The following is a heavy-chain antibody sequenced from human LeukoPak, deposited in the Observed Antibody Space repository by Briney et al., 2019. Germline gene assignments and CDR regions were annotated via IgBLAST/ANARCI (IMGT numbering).Heavy chain of an antibody. J-gene: IGHJ3*02. V-gene: IGHV4-61*02. CDR2: IYTSGST. CDR1: GGSISSGSYY. D-gene: IGHD2-8*01. Sequence: KSSETLSLTCTVSGGSISSGSYYWSWIRQPAGKALEWIGRIYTSGSTNYNPSLKSRVTISVDTSKNQFSLKLSSVTAADTAVYYCARENENGDAFDIWGQGTMVTVSS. CDR3: ARENENGDAFDI.